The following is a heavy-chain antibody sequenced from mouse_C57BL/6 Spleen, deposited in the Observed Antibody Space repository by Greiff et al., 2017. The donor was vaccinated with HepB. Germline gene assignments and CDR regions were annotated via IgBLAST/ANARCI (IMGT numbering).Heavy chain of an antibody. V-gene: IGHV14-4*01. CDR1: GFNIKDDY. CDR3: TTVIYYYGSSGGDY. D-gene: IGHD1-1*01. Sequence: VQLQQSGAELVRPGASVKLSCTASGFNIKDDYMHWVKQRPEQGLEWIGWIDPENGDTEYASKFQGKATITADTSSNTAYLQLSSLTSEDTAVYYCTTVIYYYGSSGGDYWGQGTSVTVSS. CDR2: IDPENGDT. J-gene: IGHJ4*01.